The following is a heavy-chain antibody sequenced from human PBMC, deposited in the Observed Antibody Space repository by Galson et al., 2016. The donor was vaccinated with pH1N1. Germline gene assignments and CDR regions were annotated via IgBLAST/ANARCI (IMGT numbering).Heavy chain of an antibody. D-gene: IGHD3-22*01. CDR1: GFTFSKYA. Sequence: SLRLSCAASGFTFSKYAMTWVRQAPGKGLEWVSGISGSGSNANYADFVKGRFTIFRDNSKDALSPQMNSLRAEDTAVYYCAKGYYRDSSGYSIFDSWGQGTLVAVSS. V-gene: IGHV3-23*01. CDR2: ISGSGSNA. J-gene: IGHJ4*02. CDR3: AKGYYRDSSGYSIFDS.